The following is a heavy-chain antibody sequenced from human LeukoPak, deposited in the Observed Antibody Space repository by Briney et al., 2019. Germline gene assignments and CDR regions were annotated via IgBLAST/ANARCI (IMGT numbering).Heavy chain of an antibody. CDR1: GDSISSSSYY. CDR2: IYYSGST. D-gene: IGHD2-15*01. J-gene: IGHJ4*02. Sequence: PSETLSLTCTVSGDSISSSSYYWGWIRQPPGKGLEWIGSIYYSGSTYYNPSLKSRVTISVDTSKNQVSLNLSSVTAADTAVYYCARRRRLPKTIDYWGQGTLVTVSS. V-gene: IGHV4-39*07. CDR3: ARRRRLPKTIDY.